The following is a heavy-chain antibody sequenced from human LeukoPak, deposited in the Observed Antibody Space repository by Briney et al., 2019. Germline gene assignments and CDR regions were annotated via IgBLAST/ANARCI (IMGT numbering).Heavy chain of an antibody. CDR3: ARPSSGFHF. Sequence: GSLRLSCAASGVIFSDFAMHWVRQASGKGLEWVGRIRTKVDSYATTYAASVKGRFTVSRDDSKNTAYLEMNSLDSEDTAVYYCARPSSGFHFWGQGTLVTVSS. V-gene: IGHV3-73*01. CDR1: GVIFSDFA. J-gene: IGHJ4*02. CDR2: IRTKVDSYAT. D-gene: IGHD3-22*01.